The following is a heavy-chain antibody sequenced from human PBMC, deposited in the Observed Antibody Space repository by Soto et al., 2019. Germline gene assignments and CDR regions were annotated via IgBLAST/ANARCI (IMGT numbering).Heavy chain of an antibody. Sequence: PGGSLRLSCAASGFTFSSYGMHWVRQAPGKGLEWVAVIWYDGSNKYYADSVKGRFTISRDNSKNTLYLQMNSLRAEDTAVYYCVRVGRLMAQAVRGLDLWGQEPLFTFSS. CDR2: IWYDGSNK. D-gene: IGHD3-16*01. CDR1: GFTFSSYG. V-gene: IGHV3-33*01. CDR3: VRVGRLMAQAVRGLDL. J-gene: IGHJ4*02.